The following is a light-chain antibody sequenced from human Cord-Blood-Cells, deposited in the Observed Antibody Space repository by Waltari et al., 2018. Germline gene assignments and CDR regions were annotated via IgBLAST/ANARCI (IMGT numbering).Light chain of an antibody. V-gene: IGKV3-11*01. CDR3: QQRSNWPT. CDR2: DAS. J-gene: IGKJ2*01. CDR1: QSVSSY. Sequence: EIVFTQSPATLSLSPGERATLSCRASQSVSSYLAWYQQKPGQPPRLLIYDASNRATGIPARFSGSGSGTDFTLTISSLEPEDFAVYYCQQRSNWPTFGQGTKLEIK.